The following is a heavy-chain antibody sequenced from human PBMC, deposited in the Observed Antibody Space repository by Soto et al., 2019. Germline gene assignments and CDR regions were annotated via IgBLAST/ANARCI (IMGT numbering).Heavy chain of an antibody. Sequence: EVQLVETGGEWIQPRGTLRLSCAASGLSVSINYMSWVRQATGRGLEWVSVLYSSGNIYYRNSVKERFSITRDNSKNTLYVQMNRLREADTAVYDWATGIKAVVRSWYFDLCGGEALVSVSS. D-gene: IGHD5-18*01. V-gene: IGHV3-53*02. J-gene: IGHJ2*01. CDR1: GLSVSINY. CDR3: ATGIKAVVRSWYFDL. CDR2: LYSSGNI.